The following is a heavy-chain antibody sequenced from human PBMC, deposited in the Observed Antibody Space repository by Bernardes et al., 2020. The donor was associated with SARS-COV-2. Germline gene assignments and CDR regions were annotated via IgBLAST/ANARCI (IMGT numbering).Heavy chain of an antibody. CDR2: ISATGLNI. CDR1: GFTSSDYA. V-gene: IGHV3-23*01. Sequence: SLTLSCAAVGFTSSDYAPRWVRQVHGKGLEWVSAISATGLNIIYAASVEGRVTISRDHPKNTLYLQMTSLRVEDTALYYCAKDLGIVVAGVMDNWGQRVLVTVSS. D-gene: IGHD3-22*01. CDR3: AKDLGIVVAGVMDN. J-gene: IGHJ4*02.